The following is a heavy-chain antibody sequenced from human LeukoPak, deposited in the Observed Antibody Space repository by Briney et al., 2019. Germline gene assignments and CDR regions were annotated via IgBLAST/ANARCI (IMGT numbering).Heavy chain of an antibody. CDR3: AKSGKILGY. CDR1: GFTFSRFW. CDR2: INQDGRAK. V-gene: IGHV3-7*01. Sequence: GGSLRLSCVVSGFTFSRFWMNWVRQAPGKGLEWVANINQDGRAKYYVDSVKGRFTISRDNAKNSLYLQMNNLRPEDTAVYYCAKSGKILGYWGQGTLVTVSS. J-gene: IGHJ4*02. D-gene: IGHD2-2*03.